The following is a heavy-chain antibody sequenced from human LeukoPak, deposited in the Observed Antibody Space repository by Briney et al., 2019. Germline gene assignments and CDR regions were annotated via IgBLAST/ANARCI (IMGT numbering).Heavy chain of an antibody. V-gene: IGHV1-2*02. D-gene: IGHD3-9*01. J-gene: IGHJ5*02. CDR3: ARGHVLRYFDWLPGFDP. Sequence: ASVKVSCKASGYTFTGYYMHWVRQAPGQGLEWMGWTNPNSGGTNYAQKFQGRVTMTRDTSISTAYMELGRLRSDDTAVYYCARGHVLRYFDWLPGFDPWGQGTLVTVSS. CDR1: GYTFTGYY. CDR2: TNPNSGGT.